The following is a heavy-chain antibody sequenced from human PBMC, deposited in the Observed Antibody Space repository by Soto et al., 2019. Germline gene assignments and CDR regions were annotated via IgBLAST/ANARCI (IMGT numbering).Heavy chain of an antibody. CDR2: IIPILGIA. CDR1: GGTFSSYT. V-gene: IGHV1-69*04. J-gene: IGHJ4*02. CDR3: ARDLAGGDYPYYFDY. D-gene: IGHD4-17*01. Sequence: SVKVSCKASGGTFSSYTISWVRRAPGQGLEWMGRIIPILGIANYAQKFQGRVTITADKSTSTAYMELSSLRSEDTAVYYCARDLAGGDYPYYFDYWGQGTLVTVSS.